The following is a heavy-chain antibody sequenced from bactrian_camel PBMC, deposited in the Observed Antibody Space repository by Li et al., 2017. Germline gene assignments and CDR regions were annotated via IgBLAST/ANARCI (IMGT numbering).Heavy chain of an antibody. CDR3: KTSCTRRPGGFCPCADHRPFRV. D-gene: IGHD7*01. Sequence: VESGGGLVQPGGSLRLSCAASGFTFSTYYMSWVRQTPGKGLEWVATLHIDGSTTYYLGSLAGRFTSSQDSAKNTVYLQMNNLNAEDTAIYYCKTSCTRRPGGFCPCADHRPFRVWGQGTQVTVS. CDR2: LHIDGSTT. CDR1: GFTFSTYY. J-gene: IGHJ4*01. V-gene: IGHV3-2*01.